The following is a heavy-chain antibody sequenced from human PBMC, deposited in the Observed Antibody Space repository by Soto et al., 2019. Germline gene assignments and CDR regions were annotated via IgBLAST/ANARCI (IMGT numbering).Heavy chain of an antibody. V-gene: IGHV4-39*01. CDR1: GGSISSSSYY. Sequence: SETLSLTCTVSGGSISSSSYYWGWIRQPPGKGLEWIGSIYYSGSTYYNPSLKSRVTISVDTSKNQFSLKLSSVAAADTAVYYCARQRAYCSGGSCYYFDYWGQGTLVTVSS. CDR3: ARQRAYCSGGSCYYFDY. J-gene: IGHJ4*02. D-gene: IGHD2-15*01. CDR2: IYYSGST.